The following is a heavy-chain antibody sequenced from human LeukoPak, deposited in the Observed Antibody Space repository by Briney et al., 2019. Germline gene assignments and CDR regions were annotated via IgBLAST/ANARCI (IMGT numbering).Heavy chain of an antibody. V-gene: IGHV3-74*01. CDR3: ARGSTSGWPDYFDY. CDR1: GFTLSSYW. D-gene: IGHD6-19*01. CDR2: INGDGSST. Sequence: GGSLRLSCAASGFTLSSYWMHWVRQAPGKGLVWVSRINGDGSSTPYANSVKGRFTISRDNAKNTLYLQMHSLRADYTAVYYCARGSTSGWPDYFDYWGQGSVVTVSS. J-gene: IGHJ4*02.